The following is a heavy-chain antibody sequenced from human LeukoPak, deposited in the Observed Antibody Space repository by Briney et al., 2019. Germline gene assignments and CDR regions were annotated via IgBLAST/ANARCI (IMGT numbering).Heavy chain of an antibody. D-gene: IGHD2-21*02. CDR1: GFTFSSYG. CDR2: ISYDGSNK. J-gene: IGHJ4*02. V-gene: IGHV3-30*03. Sequence: PGGSLRLSCAASGFTFSSYGMHWVRQAPGKGLEWVAVISYDGSNKYYADSVKGRFTISRDNSKNTLYLQMNSLKTEDTAVYYCTTDQAYCGGDCYSYYFDYWGQGTLVTVSS. CDR3: TTDQAYCGGDCYSYYFDY.